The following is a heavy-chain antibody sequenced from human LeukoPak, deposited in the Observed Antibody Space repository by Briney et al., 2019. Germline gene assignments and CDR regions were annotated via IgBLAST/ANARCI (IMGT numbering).Heavy chain of an antibody. D-gene: IGHD3-10*01. CDR1: GFTFDDYA. CDR2: ISWDGVST. V-gene: IGHV3-43D*04. CDR3: AKGYYGSGSYLDY. J-gene: IGHJ4*02. Sequence: GGSLRLSCAASGFTFDDYAMHWVRQAPGKGLEWVSLISWDGVSTYSADSVKGRFTISRDNSKNSLYLQMNSLRAEDTAVYYCAKGYYGSGSYLDYWGQGTLVTVSS.